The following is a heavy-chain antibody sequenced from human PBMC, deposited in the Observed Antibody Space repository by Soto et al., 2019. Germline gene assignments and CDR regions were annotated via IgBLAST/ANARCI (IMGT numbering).Heavy chain of an antibody. J-gene: IGHJ4*02. CDR2: ISGSGGST. V-gene: IGHV3-23*01. D-gene: IGHD3-22*01. Sequence: WGSPKLSCSTPWFTFTSFAMSWVPQAPGKGLEWFSAISGSGGSTYYAASVKGRFTISRDNSKNTLYLQMNSLRAEDTAVYYCAKDLRGNYYDSSGYRYYFDYWGQGT. CDR1: WFTFTSFA. CDR3: AKDLRGNYYDSSGYRYYFDY.